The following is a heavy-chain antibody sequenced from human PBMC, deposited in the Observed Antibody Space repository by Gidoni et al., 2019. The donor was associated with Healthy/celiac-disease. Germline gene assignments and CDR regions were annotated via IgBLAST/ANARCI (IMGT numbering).Heavy chain of an antibody. V-gene: IGHV3-21*01. CDR1: GFTFSSYS. CDR3: ARVLRVGATASYFFDY. Sequence: EVQLVESGGGQVKPGGSLRLSCAASGFTFSSYSMNWVRQAPGKGREWVSSISSCSSYIYYADSLKGRFTISLDNSKNSLYLHMISLRAEVTAVYYCARVLRVGATASYFFDYWFQGTLVTVS. CDR2: ISSCSSYI. D-gene: IGHD1-26*01. J-gene: IGHJ4*02.